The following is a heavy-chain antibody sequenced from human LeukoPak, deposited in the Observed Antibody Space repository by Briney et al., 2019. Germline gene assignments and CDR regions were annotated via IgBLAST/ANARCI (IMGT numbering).Heavy chain of an antibody. J-gene: IGHJ3*02. CDR3: ARMIGDDAFDI. CDR2: IYYSGTT. D-gene: IGHD3-22*01. Sequence: PSETLSLTCTVSGGSISSSSYYWDWLRQPPGKGLEWIGTIYYSGTTYYNPSLKSRVTISVDTSRNQLSLKLSSVTATDTAVYYCARMIGDDAFDIWGQGTMVTVSS. CDR1: GGSISSSSYY. V-gene: IGHV4-39*01.